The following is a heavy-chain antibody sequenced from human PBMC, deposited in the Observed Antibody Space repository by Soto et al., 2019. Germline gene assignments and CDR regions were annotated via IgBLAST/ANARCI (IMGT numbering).Heavy chain of an antibody. V-gene: IGHV3-23*01. CDR1: VFSFSNYA. CDR2: IRGSGGRT. Sequence: WESLRVACAFSVFSFSNYAMSWVRQAPGRGLECVSVIRGSGGRTYYADSVNGRFSMSRDNSRKMVFLQMNSLRADDTAVYYCAKGLSPSYIAIVTGPDYWGQGALVTVSS. CDR3: AKGLSPSYIAIVTGPDY. J-gene: IGHJ4*02. D-gene: IGHD2-21*01.